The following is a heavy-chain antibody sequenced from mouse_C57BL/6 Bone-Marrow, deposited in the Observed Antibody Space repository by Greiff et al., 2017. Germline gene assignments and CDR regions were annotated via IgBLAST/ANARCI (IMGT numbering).Heavy chain of an antibody. V-gene: IGHV1-54*01. Sequence: VQLQQSGAELVRPGTSVKVSCKASGYAFTNYLIEWVKQRPGQGLEWIGVINPGSGGTNYNEKFKGKATLTADKSSSTAYMQLSSLTSEDSAVYFCARSRLTGGVAAMDYWGQGTSVTVSS. CDR2: INPGSGGT. J-gene: IGHJ4*01. D-gene: IGHD4-1*01. CDR3: ARSRLTGGVAAMDY. CDR1: GYAFTNYL.